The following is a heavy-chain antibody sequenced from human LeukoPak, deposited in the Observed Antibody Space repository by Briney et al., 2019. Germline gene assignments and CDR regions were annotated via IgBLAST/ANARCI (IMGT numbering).Heavy chain of an antibody. CDR1: GYTFTSYV. J-gene: IGHJ5*02. CDR3: ARGAKFRSYGSGTYYTSLPFDP. CDR2: INDGNGNT. Sequence: GASVTVSCKASGYTFTSYVMHWVRQAPGQRLEWMGCINDGNGNTKYSQEFQGRVTITRDTSASTAYMELSSLRSEDMAVYYCARGAKFRSYGSGTYYTSLPFDPWGQGTLVTVSS. V-gene: IGHV1-3*03. D-gene: IGHD3-10*01.